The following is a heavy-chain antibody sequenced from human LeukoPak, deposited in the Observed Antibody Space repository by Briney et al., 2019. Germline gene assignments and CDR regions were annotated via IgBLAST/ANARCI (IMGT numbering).Heavy chain of an antibody. V-gene: IGHV4-4*07. D-gene: IGHD3-22*01. Sequence: PSETLSLTCTVSGGSIGWDYWSWIRQSAGKGLEWIGRIYKSGSTNYNPSFRRRVTMSVDTSKNQFSLHVTSVTAADTAVYYCAREEYFQDSNGYSYYLYSWGQGSLLTVSS. CDR2: IYKSGST. CDR3: AREEYFQDSNGYSYYLYS. J-gene: IGHJ4*02. CDR1: GGSIGWDY.